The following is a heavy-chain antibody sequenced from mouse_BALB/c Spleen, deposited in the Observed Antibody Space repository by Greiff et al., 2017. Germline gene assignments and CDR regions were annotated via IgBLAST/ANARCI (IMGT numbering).Heavy chain of an antibody. J-gene: IGHJ2*01. CDR2: IWGDGST. V-gene: IGHV2-6-7*01. Sequence: VQRVESGPGLVAPSQSLSITCTVSGFSLTGYGVNWVRQPPGKGLEWLGMIWGDGSTDYNSALKSRLSISKDNSKSQVFLKMNSLQTDDTARYYCARSSITTVGDFDYWGQGTTLTVSS. CDR1: GFSLTGYG. CDR3: ARSSITTVGDFDY. D-gene: IGHD1-1*01.